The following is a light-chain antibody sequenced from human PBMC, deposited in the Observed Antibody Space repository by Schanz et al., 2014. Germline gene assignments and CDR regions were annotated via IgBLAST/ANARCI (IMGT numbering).Light chain of an antibody. CDR3: CSYASSSTWV. V-gene: IGLV2-14*01. CDR2: DVS. Sequence: QSALTQPASVSGSPGQSITISCTGTSSDVGGYNYVSWYQQHPGKAPKLMIYDVSNRPSGVSNRFSGFKSGNTASLTISGLQADDEADYYCCSYASSSTWVFGGGTKLTVL. CDR1: SSDVGGYNY. J-gene: IGLJ3*02.